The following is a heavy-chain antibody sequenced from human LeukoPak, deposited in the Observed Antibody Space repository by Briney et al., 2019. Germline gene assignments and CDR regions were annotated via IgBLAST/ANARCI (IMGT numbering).Heavy chain of an antibody. D-gene: IGHD3-16*01. CDR3: AAATEGDLPPFDY. J-gene: IGHJ4*02. CDR2: ISYDGSNK. V-gene: IGHV3-30*03. CDR1: GFSFSSYG. Sequence: GGSLRLSWAASGFSFSSYGMHWVRQAPGKGLEWVAVISYDGSNKYYADSVKGRFTISRDNSKNTLYLQMNSLRAEDTAVYYCAAATEGDLPPFDYWGQGTLVTVSS.